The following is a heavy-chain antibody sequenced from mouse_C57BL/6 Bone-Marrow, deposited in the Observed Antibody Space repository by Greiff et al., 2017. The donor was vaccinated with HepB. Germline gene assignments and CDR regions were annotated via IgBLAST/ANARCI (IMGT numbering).Heavy chain of an antibody. Sequence: VQLQQSGPELVKPGASVKMSCKASGYTFTDYNMHWVKQSHGKSLEWIGYINPNNGGTSYNQKFKGKATLTVNKSSSTAYMELRSLTSEDSAVYYCARGGGVVATRYFDVWGTGTTVTVSS. CDR1: GYTFTDYN. J-gene: IGHJ1*03. V-gene: IGHV1-22*01. CDR2: INPNNGGT. D-gene: IGHD1-1*01. CDR3: ARGGGVVATRYFDV.